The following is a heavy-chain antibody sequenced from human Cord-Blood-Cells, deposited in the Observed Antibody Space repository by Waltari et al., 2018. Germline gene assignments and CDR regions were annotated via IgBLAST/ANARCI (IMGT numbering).Heavy chain of an antibody. CDR2: IYHSGST. V-gene: IGHV4-38-2*02. Sequence: QVQLQESGPGLVKPSETLSLTCAVSGYSISSGYYWGWIRQPPGKGLEWLGNIYHSGSTYYNPSLKSRVTISVDTSKNQFSLKLSSVTAADTAVYYCARDTGPNAFDIWGQGTMVTVSS. CDR3: ARDTGPNAFDI. CDR1: GYSISSGYY. J-gene: IGHJ3*02.